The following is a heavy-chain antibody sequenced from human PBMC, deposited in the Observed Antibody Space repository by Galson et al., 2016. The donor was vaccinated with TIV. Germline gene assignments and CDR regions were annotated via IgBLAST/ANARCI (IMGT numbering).Heavy chain of an antibody. V-gene: IGHV3-23*01. D-gene: IGHD4-23*01. CDR2: ISGSGGIT. CDR3: ARRKNYGGDAFDL. Sequence: SLRLSCAGSGFTFNNYGMNWVRQAPGKGLEWVSGISGSGGITYLADSVKGRFTISRDNSKDTLYLHMNSLRAEDTAVYFCARRKNYGGDAFDLWGQGTMVTVSS. CDR1: GFTFNNYG. J-gene: IGHJ3*01.